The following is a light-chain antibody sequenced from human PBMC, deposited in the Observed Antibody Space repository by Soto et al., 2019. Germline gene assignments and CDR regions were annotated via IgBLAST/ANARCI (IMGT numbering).Light chain of an antibody. V-gene: IGKV3-20*01. Sequence: EIVLTQSPGTLSLSPGERATLSCRASQSVSSSYLAWYQQKPGQAPRLLIYGASGRATGVPGRFSGSGSGTDFTLTISRLEPEDFAVYFCQHYSRSPPITFGQGTRLEIK. CDR2: GAS. CDR3: QHYSRSPPIT. J-gene: IGKJ5*01. CDR1: QSVSSSY.